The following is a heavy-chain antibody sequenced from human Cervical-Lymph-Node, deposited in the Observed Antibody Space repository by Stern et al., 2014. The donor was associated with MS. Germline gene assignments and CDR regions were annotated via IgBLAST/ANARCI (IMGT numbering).Heavy chain of an antibody. Sequence: MQLVESGAEVKKPGSSVKVSCKASGGTFSSYAISWVRQAPGQGLEWMGGIIPIFGTANYAQKFQGRVTMTRNTSISTAYMELSSLRSEDTAVYYCARARAMVPYPWGQGTLVTVSS. D-gene: IGHD3-10*01. V-gene: IGHV1-69*06. J-gene: IGHJ5*02. CDR1: GGTFSSYA. CDR2: IIPIFGTA. CDR3: ARARAMVPYP.